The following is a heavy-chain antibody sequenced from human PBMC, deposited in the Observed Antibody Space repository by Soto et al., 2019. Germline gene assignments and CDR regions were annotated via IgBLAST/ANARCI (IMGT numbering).Heavy chain of an antibody. Sequence: GGSLRLSCAASGFTFSSDAMSWVRQAPGKGLEWVSAISGSGGSTYYADSVKGRFTISRDNSKNTLYLQMNSLRAEDTAVYYCAKDSNPRNFYYYYGMDVWGQGTTVTVSS. CDR3: AKDSNPRNFYYYYGMDV. CDR2: ISGSGGST. J-gene: IGHJ6*02. V-gene: IGHV3-23*01. D-gene: IGHD4-4*01. CDR1: GFTFSSDA.